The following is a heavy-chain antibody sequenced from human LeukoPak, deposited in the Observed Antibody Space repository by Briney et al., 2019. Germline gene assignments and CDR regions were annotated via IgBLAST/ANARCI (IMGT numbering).Heavy chain of an antibody. Sequence: GGSLRLSCAASGFTFSSYSMNWVRQAPGKGLGWVSSISSSSSYIYYADSVKGRFTISRDNAKNSLYLQMSSLRAEDSAVYYCARTPGGLYSSLDYWGQGTLVTVSS. V-gene: IGHV3-21*01. J-gene: IGHJ4*02. CDR2: ISSSSSYI. CDR3: ARTPGGLYSSLDY. CDR1: GFTFSSYS. D-gene: IGHD5-18*01.